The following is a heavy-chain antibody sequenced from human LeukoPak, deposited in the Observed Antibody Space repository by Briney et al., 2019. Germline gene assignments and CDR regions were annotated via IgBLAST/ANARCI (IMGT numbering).Heavy chain of an antibody. Sequence: GGSLRLSCAASGFTFSGSAMHWVRQASGKGLEWVGRIRSKANSYATAYAASAKGRFSISRDDSKNTAYLQMNSLKTEDTAVYYCTTDYDYGGNFDYWGQGTLVTVSS. CDR1: GFTFSGSA. CDR2: IRSKANSYAT. V-gene: IGHV3-73*01. D-gene: IGHD4-23*01. J-gene: IGHJ4*02. CDR3: TTDYDYGGNFDY.